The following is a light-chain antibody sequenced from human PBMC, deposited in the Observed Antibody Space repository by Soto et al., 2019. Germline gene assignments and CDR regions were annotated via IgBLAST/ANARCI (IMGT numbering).Light chain of an antibody. CDR2: DVY. Sequence: ALTQPRSVSGSPGQSVTISCTGTSSDVGSYVYVSWFQQHPGKAPNLIIYDVYNRPSGVPDRFSGSKSGNTASLTISGLQTEDESDYYCCSYAGADTWVFGTGTKLTVL. CDR3: CSYAGADTWV. V-gene: IGLV2-11*01. J-gene: IGLJ1*01. CDR1: SSDVGSYVY.